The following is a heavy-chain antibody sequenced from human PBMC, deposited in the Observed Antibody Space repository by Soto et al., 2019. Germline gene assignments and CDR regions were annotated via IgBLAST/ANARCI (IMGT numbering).Heavy chain of an antibody. J-gene: IGHJ4*02. D-gene: IGHD6-6*01. Sequence: LRLSCAASGFTFSSYAMSWVRQAPGKGLEWVSAISGSGGSTYYAGSVKGRFTISRDNSKNTLYLQMNSLRAEDTAVYYCAKGKAQQLVGYFDYWGQGTLVTVSS. CDR1: GFTFSSYA. CDR2: ISGSGGST. CDR3: AKGKAQQLVGYFDY. V-gene: IGHV3-23*01.